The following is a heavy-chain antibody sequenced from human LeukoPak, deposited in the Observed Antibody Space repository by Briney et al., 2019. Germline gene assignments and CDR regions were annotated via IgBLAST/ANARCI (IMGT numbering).Heavy chain of an antibody. CDR3: AREVDI. J-gene: IGHJ3*02. Sequence: SEPRSRNCNGPAGSTRSYYWTWFRQLAGKGLEWIGRIYTSGSTNYNPTLKSRVTISVDTSENQFSLKLSSVTAADTAVYYCAREVDIWGQGTMVTVSS. CDR1: AGSTRSYY. V-gene: IGHV4-4*07. CDR2: IYTSGST.